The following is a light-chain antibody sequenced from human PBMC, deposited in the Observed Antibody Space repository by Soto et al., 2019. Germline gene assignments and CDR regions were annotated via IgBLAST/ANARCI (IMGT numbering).Light chain of an antibody. V-gene: IGKV3-11*01. CDR1: QSVGSY. J-gene: IGKJ1*01. CDR2: DAS. CDR3: QQRGNWPLT. Sequence: EIVLTQSPATLSLSPGERATLSCRASQSVGSYFAWYQQKPGQAPRLLIYDASNRATGIPARFSGSGSGTDLPPTISSLKAEDFAVYYCQQRGNWPLTFGQGTKVEIK.